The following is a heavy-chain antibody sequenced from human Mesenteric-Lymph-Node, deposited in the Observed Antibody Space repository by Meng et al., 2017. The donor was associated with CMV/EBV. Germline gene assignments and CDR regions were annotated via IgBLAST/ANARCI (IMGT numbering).Heavy chain of an antibody. CDR2: IYYSGST. Sequence: SETLSLTCTVSGGSISSGGYYWSWIRQHPGKGLEWIGSIYYSGSTYYNPSLKSRVTISVDTSKNQFSLKLSSVTAADTAVYYCARVLSTVTNYYYYGMDVWGQGTTVTVSS. CDR3: ARVLSTVTNYYYYGMDV. D-gene: IGHD4-11*01. CDR1: GGSISSGGYY. V-gene: IGHV4-39*07. J-gene: IGHJ6*02.